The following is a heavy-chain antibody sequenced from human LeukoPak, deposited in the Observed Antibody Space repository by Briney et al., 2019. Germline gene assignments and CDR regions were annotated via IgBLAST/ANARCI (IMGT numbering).Heavy chain of an antibody. Sequence: GGSLRLSCAASRFTFSSYGMHWVRQAPGKGLEWVAVIWYDGSNKYYADSVKGRFTISRDTSKNTLYLQMNSLRAEDTALYFCAKKAQYDGHYPLDYWGQGTLVTVSA. V-gene: IGHV3-33*03. CDR2: IWYDGSNK. J-gene: IGHJ4*02. CDR3: AKKAQYDGHYPLDY. CDR1: RFTFSSYG. D-gene: IGHD4/OR15-4a*01.